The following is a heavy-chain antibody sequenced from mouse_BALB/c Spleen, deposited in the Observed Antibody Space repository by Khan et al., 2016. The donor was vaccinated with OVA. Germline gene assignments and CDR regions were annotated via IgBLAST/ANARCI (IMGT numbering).Heavy chain of an antibody. CDR2: INTYTGEP. Sequence: QIQLVQSGPEVKKPGETVKISCKASGYSFTNYGMNWVRQAPGKGLKWMGWINTYTGEPTYADDFKGRFAFSLETSASTAYLQINNLKNEDTATYFCASSGYWYFDVWGAGTTVTVSS. CDR3: ASSGYWYFDV. CDR1: GYSFTNYG. D-gene: IGHD1-3*01. V-gene: IGHV9-3-1*01. J-gene: IGHJ1*01.